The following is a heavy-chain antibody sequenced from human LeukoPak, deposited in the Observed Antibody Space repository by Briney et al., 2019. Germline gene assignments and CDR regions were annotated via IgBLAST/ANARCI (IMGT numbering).Heavy chain of an antibody. Sequence: ASVKVSCKASGYTFTSYDINWVRQATGQGLEWMGWMNPNSGNTGYAQKFQGRVTITRNTSISTAYMELSSLRSEDTAVYYCARTGTTGGHFDYWGQGTLVTDSS. CDR1: GYTFTSYD. D-gene: IGHD1-1*01. CDR2: MNPNSGNT. CDR3: ARTGTTGGHFDY. V-gene: IGHV1-8*03. J-gene: IGHJ4*02.